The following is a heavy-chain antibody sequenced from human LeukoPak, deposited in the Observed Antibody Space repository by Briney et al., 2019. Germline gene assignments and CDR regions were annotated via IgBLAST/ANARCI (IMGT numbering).Heavy chain of an antibody. D-gene: IGHD1-26*01. CDR2: ISAYNGNT. CDR3: AREGGVGALDY. V-gene: IGHV1-18*01. CDR1: GYTFTSYG. Sequence: ASVKVSCRASGYTFTSYGISWVRQAPGQGLEWMGWISAYNGNTNYAQKLQGRVTMTTDTSTSTAYVELRSLRSDDTAVYYCAREGGVGALDYWGQGTLVTVSS. J-gene: IGHJ4*02.